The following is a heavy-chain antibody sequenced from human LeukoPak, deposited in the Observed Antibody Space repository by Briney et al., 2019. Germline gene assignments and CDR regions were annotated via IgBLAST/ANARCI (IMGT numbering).Heavy chain of an antibody. CDR3: AREGAAAGTVGGSF. CDR2: IYHSGST. J-gene: IGHJ4*02. CDR1: GGSISSGSYY. Sequence: PSQTLPLTCTVSGGSISSGSYYWSWIRQPPGKGLEWIGSIYHSGSTYYNPSLKSRVTISVDTSKNQFSLKLSSVTAADTAVYYCAREGAAAGTVGGSFWGQGTLVTVSS. V-gene: IGHV4-39*07. D-gene: IGHD6-13*01.